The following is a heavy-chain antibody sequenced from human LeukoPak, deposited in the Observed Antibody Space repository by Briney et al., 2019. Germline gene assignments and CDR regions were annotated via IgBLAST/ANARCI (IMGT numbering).Heavy chain of an antibody. CDR3: ARQGGDYFDY. CDR2: IYYSGST. CDR1: GGSISSSSYY. V-gene: IGHV4-39*01. Sequence: SETPSLTCTVSGGSISSSSYYWGWIRQPPGKGLEWIGSIYYSGSTYYNPSLKSRVTISVDTSKNQFSLKLSSVTAADTAVYYCARQGGDYFDYWGQGTLVTVSS. D-gene: IGHD1-26*01. J-gene: IGHJ4*02.